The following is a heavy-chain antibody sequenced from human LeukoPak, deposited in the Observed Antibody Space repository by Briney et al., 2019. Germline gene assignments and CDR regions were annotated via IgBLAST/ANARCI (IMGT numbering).Heavy chain of an antibody. CDR3: ARDLGELVGTRNLNAFDI. V-gene: IGHV4-59*11. Sequence: SETLSLTCTVSGSSISIHYWSWIRQPPGKGLKWIGYMSDSGSTNYNPSLNSRVTISVDTSKNQISLKLSSVTAADTAVYYCARDLGELVGTRNLNAFDIWGQGTMVTVSS. D-gene: IGHD3-16*01. CDR2: MSDSGST. J-gene: IGHJ3*02. CDR1: GSSISIHY.